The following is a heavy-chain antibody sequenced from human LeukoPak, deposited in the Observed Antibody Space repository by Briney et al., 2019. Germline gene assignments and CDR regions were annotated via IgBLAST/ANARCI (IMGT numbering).Heavy chain of an antibody. J-gene: IGHJ4*02. V-gene: IGHV3-7*01. Sequence: PGGSLRLSCAASGFTFSSYWMSWVRQAPGKGLEWVANIKQDGSEKYYVDSVKGRFTISRDNAKNSLYLQMNSLRAEDTAVYYCARDSDFLGYCSGGSCYGPDYWGQGTLVTVSS. CDR2: IKQDGSEK. CDR1: GFTFSSYW. D-gene: IGHD2-15*01. CDR3: ARDSDFLGYCSGGSCYGPDY.